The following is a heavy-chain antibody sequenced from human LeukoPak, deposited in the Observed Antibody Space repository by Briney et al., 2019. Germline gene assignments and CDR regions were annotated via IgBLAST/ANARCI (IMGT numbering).Heavy chain of an antibody. Sequence: PGGSLRLSCAASGFTFSSYWMSWVRQAPGKGLEWVANIKQDGSEKYYVDSVKGRFTISRDNAKNTLYLQMNSLRAEDTAVYYCARASYYDFWSGYYKEGGFDYWGQGTLVTVSS. CDR3: ARASYYDFWSGYYKEGGFDY. V-gene: IGHV3-7*01. CDR2: IKQDGSEK. CDR1: GFTFSSYW. J-gene: IGHJ4*02. D-gene: IGHD3-3*01.